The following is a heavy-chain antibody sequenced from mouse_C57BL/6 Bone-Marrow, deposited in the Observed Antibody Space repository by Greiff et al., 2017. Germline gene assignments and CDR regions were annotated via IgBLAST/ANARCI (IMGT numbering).Heavy chain of an antibody. CDR1: GYTFTSYW. J-gene: IGHJ4*01. CDR2: IYPSSGNT. Sequence: QVQLKESGAELARPGASVKLSCKASGYTFTSYWISWVKQRTGQGLEWIGEIYPSSGNTHYNEKFKGKATLTADKSSSTAYMELRSLTSEDSAVYFCVKEGGNLRYYYMDDWGKGTTVTVSS. CDR3: VKEGGNLRYYYMDD. D-gene: IGHD2-1*01. V-gene: IGHV1-81*01.